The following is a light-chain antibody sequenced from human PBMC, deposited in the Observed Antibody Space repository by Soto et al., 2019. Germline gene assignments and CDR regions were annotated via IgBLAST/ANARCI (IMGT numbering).Light chain of an antibody. V-gene: IGKV3-15*01. Sequence: EIVMTQSPATLSVSPGERVTLSCRASQSVSSSLAWYQQKPGQAPSLLIYGASTRATGIPARFSGSGSGTEFALTISSLQSEDLADYYCQQYDNWPRTFGQGTKVDI. J-gene: IGKJ1*01. CDR3: QQYDNWPRT. CDR1: QSVSSS. CDR2: GAS.